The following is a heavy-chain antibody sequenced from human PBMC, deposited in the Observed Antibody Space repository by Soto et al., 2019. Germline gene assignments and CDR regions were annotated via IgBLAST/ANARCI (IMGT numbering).Heavy chain of an antibody. Sequence: PGGSLRLSCAASGFTFSSYAMSWVRQAPGKGLEWVSAISGSGGSTYYADSVKGRFTISRDNSKNTLYLQMNSLRAEDTAVYYCAKDLGAVSVGNYYGMDVWGQGTTVTVSS. D-gene: IGHD3-16*02. V-gene: IGHV3-23*01. CDR1: GFTFSSYA. J-gene: IGHJ6*02. CDR3: AKDLGAVSVGNYYGMDV. CDR2: ISGSGGST.